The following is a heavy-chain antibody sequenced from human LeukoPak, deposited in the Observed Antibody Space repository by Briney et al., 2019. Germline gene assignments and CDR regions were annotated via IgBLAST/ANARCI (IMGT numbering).Heavy chain of an antibody. CDR2: IYYSGST. V-gene: IGHV4-61*01. J-gene: IGHJ6*02. Sequence: PSETLSLTCTVSGGSVSSGSYYWSWIRQPPGKGLEWIGYIYYSGSTNYNPPLKSRVTISVDTSKNQFSLKLSSVTAADTAVYYCAREYSSSWYDNYYYGMDVWGQGTTVTVSS. CDR3: AREYSSSWYDNYYYGMDV. D-gene: IGHD6-13*01. CDR1: GGSVSSGSYY.